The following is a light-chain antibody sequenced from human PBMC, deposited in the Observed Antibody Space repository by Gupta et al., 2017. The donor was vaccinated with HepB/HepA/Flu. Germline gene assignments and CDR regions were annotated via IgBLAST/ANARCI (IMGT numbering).Light chain of an antibody. J-gene: IGKJ1*01. CDR1: QSVSSN. CDR3: QQSSNWPPWT. Sequence: EIVMTHSPATLSVSPGERATLSCRASQSVSSNLAWYQQKPGQAPRLLIYGASTRATGIPARFSGSGSGTDFTLTISSLQPEDFAVYYCQQSSNWPPWTFGQGTKVEIK. V-gene: IGKV3-15*01. CDR2: GAS.